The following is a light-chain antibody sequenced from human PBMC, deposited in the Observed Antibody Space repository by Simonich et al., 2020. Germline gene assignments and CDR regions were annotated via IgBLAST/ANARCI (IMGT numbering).Light chain of an antibody. J-gene: IGLJ3*02. V-gene: IGLV1-44*01. CDR2: RNT. Sequence: QSVLTQPPSASGTPGQRVTISCSGSTSNIGSNTVNWYQPLPGTAPKLLIYRNTQRHSGVLDRCSGAKSGTSASLAISGLQAEDEADYYCAAWDDSLNGWVFGGGTKLTVL. CDR1: TSNIGSNT. CDR3: AAWDDSLNGWV.